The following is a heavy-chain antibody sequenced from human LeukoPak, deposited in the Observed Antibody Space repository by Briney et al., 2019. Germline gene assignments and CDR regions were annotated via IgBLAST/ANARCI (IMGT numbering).Heavy chain of an antibody. Sequence: VASVKVSCKASGYTFTGYYMHWVRQAPGQGLEWMGWINPNSGGTNYAQRFQGRVTMTRDTSISTAYMELSRLRSDDTAVYYCARRWLQSPSPPFDYWGQGTLVTVSS. V-gene: IGHV1-2*02. D-gene: IGHD5-24*01. J-gene: IGHJ4*02. CDR2: INPNSGGT. CDR1: GYTFTGYY. CDR3: ARRWLQSPSPPFDY.